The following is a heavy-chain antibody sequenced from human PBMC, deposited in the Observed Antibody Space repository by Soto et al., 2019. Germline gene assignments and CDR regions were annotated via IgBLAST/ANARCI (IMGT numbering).Heavy chain of an antibody. V-gene: IGHV3-48*03. J-gene: IGHJ4*02. CDR2: ISSSGSTI. CDR1: GFTFSSYE. CDR3: ARGGITMIVVASYDY. D-gene: IGHD3-22*01. Sequence: PGGSLRLSCAASGFTFSSYEMNWVRQAPGKGLEWVSYISSSGSTIYYADSVKGRFTISRDNAKNSLYLQMNSLRAEDTAVYYCARGGITMIVVASYDYWGQGTLVTVSS.